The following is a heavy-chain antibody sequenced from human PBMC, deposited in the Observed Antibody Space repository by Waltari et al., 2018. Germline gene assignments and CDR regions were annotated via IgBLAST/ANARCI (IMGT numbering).Heavy chain of an antibody. V-gene: IGHV3-23*01. D-gene: IGHD4-17*01. CDR3: ARSTAYYYYGMDV. CDR2: ISGSGGST. J-gene: IGHJ6*02. Sequence: EVQLLESGGGLVQPGGSLRLSCAASGFTFSSYAMSWVRQAPGKGLEWVSAISGSGGSTYYADSVKGRFTISRDNSKNTLYLQMNSLRAEDTAVYYCARSTAYYYYGMDVWGQGTTVTVSS. CDR1: GFTFSSYA.